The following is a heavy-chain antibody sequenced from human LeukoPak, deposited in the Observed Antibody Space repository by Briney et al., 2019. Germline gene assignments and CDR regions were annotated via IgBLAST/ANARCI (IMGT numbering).Heavy chain of an antibody. Sequence: ASVKVSCKASGGTFSSYAISWVRQAPGQGLEWMGRIIPILGIANYAQKFQGRVTITADKSTSTAYMELSSLRSEDTAVYYCARTLTTVTTETGYWGQGTLVTVSS. V-gene: IGHV1-69*04. D-gene: IGHD4-17*01. CDR3: ARTLTTVTTETGY. CDR2: IIPILGIA. CDR1: GGTFSSYA. J-gene: IGHJ4*02.